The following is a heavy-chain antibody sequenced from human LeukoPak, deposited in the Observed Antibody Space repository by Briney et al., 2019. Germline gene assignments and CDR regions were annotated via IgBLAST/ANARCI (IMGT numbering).Heavy chain of an antibody. Sequence: GSLRLSCAASGFTFSSYGMHWVRQAPGKGLEWVAVISYDGSNKYYADSVKGRFTISRDNSKNTLYLQMNSLRAEDTAVYYCAKPTELLWFGELFKDAFDIWGQGTMVTVSS. CDR2: ISYDGSNK. CDR1: GFTFSSYG. CDR3: AKPTELLWFGELFKDAFDI. D-gene: IGHD3-10*01. J-gene: IGHJ3*02. V-gene: IGHV3-30*18.